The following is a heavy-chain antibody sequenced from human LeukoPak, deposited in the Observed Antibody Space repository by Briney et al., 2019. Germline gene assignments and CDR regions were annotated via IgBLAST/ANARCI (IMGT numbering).Heavy chain of an antibody. Sequence: ASVKVSCKASGYTFTGYYMHWVRQAPGQGLEWMGWINPNSGGTNYAQKFQGRVTMTEDTSTDTAYMELSSLRSEDTAVYYCASYGDPPIDYWGQGTLVTVSS. CDR3: ASYGDPPIDY. D-gene: IGHD4-17*01. J-gene: IGHJ4*02. CDR1: GYTFTGYY. V-gene: IGHV1-2*02. CDR2: INPNSGGT.